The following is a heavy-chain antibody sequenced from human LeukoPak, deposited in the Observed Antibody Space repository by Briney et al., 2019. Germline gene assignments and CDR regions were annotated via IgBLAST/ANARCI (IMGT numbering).Heavy chain of an antibody. J-gene: IGHJ4*02. V-gene: IGHV3-11*01. Sequence: GESLRLSCEASGFTFSNYAMSWVRQAPGKGLEWVSYISSSGSTIYYADSVKGRFTISRDNAKNSLYLQMNSLRAEDTAVYYCARDLNIVGAPTGLWWGQGTLVTVSS. CDR2: ISSSGSTI. D-gene: IGHD1-26*01. CDR3: ARDLNIVGAPTGLW. CDR1: GFTFSNYA.